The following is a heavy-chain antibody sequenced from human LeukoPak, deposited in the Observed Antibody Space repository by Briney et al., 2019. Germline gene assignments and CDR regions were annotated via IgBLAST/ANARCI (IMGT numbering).Heavy chain of an antibody. Sequence: TSGESLKVSCKGSGYSFTSYWIGWVRQMPGKGLEWMGIIYPGDSDTRYSPSFQGQVTISADKSISTAYLQWSSLKASDTAMYYCASRLPRRVHHYHDSSGYYSEVINWGQGTLVTVSS. V-gene: IGHV5-51*01. J-gene: IGHJ4*02. CDR1: GYSFTSYW. CDR2: IYPGDSDT. D-gene: IGHD3-22*01. CDR3: ASRLPRRVHHYHDSSGYYSEVIN.